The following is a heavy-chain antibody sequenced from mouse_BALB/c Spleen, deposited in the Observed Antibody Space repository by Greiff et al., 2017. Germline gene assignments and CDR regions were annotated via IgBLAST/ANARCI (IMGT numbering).Heavy chain of an antibody. CDR2: ISSGGST. V-gene: IGHV5-6-5*01. D-gene: IGHD1-1*01. CDR1: GFTFSSYA. Sequence: EVQLVESGGGLVKPGGSLKLSCAASGFTFSSYAMSWVRQTPEKRLEWVASISSGGSTYYPDSVKGRFTISRDNARNILYLQMSSLRSEDTAMYYCARAENYGSSYGFAYWGQGTLVTVSA. J-gene: IGHJ3*01. CDR3: ARAENYGSSYGFAY.